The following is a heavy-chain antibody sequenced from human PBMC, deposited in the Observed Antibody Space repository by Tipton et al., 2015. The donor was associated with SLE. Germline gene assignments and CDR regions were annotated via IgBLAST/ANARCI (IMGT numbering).Heavy chain of an antibody. Sequence: GSLRLSCAASGFIFSDYYMNWIRQAPGKGLEWVSYITSSGSTIYYTESVKGRFSVSRDNAKNSLYLQMNSLRAEDTAVYYCAREKLSGDALDIWGQGTMVTVSS. CDR2: ITSSGSTI. CDR1: GFIFSDYY. D-gene: IGHD1-26*01. J-gene: IGHJ3*02. CDR3: AREKLSGDALDI. V-gene: IGHV3-11*04.